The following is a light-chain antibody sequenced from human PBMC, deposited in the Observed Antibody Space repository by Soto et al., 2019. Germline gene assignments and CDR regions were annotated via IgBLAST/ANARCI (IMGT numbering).Light chain of an antibody. CDR1: QDISNY. Sequence: DIQMTQSPSSLSASVGDRVTITCQARQDISNYSNWYQQKPGKAPKRLIYDASNLETGDPSRFSGSGSGTDFTITISSLQPEDIATYYCQQYDNLPYTFGQGTKLEIK. V-gene: IGKV1-33*01. CDR3: QQYDNLPYT. CDR2: DAS. J-gene: IGKJ2*01.